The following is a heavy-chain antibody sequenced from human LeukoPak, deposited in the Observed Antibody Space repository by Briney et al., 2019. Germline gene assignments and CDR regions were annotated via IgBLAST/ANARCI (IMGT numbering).Heavy chain of an antibody. Sequence: PGGSLRLSCAASGFTFSSYAMSWVRQAPGKGLEWVSRINSDGSSTSYADSVKGRFTISRDNAKNTLYLQMNSLRAEDTAVYYCARVKGDFLRYFDWSYDYWGQGTLVTVSS. CDR1: GFTFSSYA. J-gene: IGHJ4*02. CDR2: INSDGSST. CDR3: ARVKGDFLRYFDWSYDY. V-gene: IGHV3-74*01. D-gene: IGHD3-9*01.